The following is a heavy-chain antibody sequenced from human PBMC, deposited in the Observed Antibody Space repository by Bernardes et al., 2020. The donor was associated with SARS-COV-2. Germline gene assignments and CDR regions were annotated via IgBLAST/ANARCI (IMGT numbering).Heavy chain of an antibody. V-gene: IGHV3-23*01. CDR2: ISGSGGST. Sequence: GWSLRLSCAASGFTFSSYAMSWVRQAPGKGLEWVSAISGSGGSTYYADSVKGRFTISRDNSKNTLYLQMNSLRAEDTAVYYCAKDKIFGVVIMCYFDYWGQGTLVTVSS. CDR3: AKDKIFGVVIMCYFDY. CDR1: GFTFSSYA. J-gene: IGHJ4*02. D-gene: IGHD3-3*01.